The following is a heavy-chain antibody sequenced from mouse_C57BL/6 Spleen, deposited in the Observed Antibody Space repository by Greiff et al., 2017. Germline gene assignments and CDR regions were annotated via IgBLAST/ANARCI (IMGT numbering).Heavy chain of an antibody. CDR1: GYTFTSYW. CDR3: ARRGLYAMDY. V-gene: IGHV1-50*01. Sequence: VKLQESGAELVKPGASVKLSCKASGYTFTSYWMQWVKQRPGQGLEWIGEIDPSDSYTNYNQKFKGKATLTVDTSSSTAYMQLSSLTSEDSAVYYCARRGLYAMDYWGQGTSVTVSS. CDR2: IDPSDSYT. J-gene: IGHJ4*01.